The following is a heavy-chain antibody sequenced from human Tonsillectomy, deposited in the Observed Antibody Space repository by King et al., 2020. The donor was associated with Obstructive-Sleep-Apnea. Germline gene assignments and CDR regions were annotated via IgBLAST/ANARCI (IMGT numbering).Heavy chain of an antibody. CDR3: AKVACSSTTCYEGGPRYAMDV. V-gene: IGHV3-9*01. D-gene: IGHD2-2*01. CDR2: ISWKSGTI. CDR1: GFTFDDYA. Sequence: EVQLVESGGGLVQPGRSLRLSCAASGFTFDDYAMHWVRQAPGKGLEWVSGISWKSGTIGYADSVKGRFTISRDNAKNSLYLQMNSLRAEDTALYYCAKVACSSTTCYEGGPRYAMDVWGQGTTVTVSS. J-gene: IGHJ6*02.